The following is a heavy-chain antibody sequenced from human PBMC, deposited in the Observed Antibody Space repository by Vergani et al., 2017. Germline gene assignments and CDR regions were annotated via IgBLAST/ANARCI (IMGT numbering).Heavy chain of an antibody. J-gene: IGHJ5*02. CDR2: INPNSGGT. D-gene: IGHD2-2*01. V-gene: IGHV1-2*02. CDR1: GYTFTGYY. CDR3: ARGVIVVVPASGFDP. Sequence: QVQLVQSGAEVKKPGASVKVSCKASGYTFTGYYMHWVRQAPGQGLEWMGWINPNSGGTNYAQKFQGRVTMTRDTSISTAYMELSRLRSADTAVYYCARGVIVVVPASGFDPWGQGTLVTVSS.